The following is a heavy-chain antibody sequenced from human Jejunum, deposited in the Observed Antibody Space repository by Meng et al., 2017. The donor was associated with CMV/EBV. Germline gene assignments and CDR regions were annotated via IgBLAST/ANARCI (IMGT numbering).Heavy chain of an antibody. D-gene: IGHD3-9*01. CDR3: ARDPDWHQFDY. Sequence: EVHLMESXXGLVQXGGCLRLSCAAAGFTLSNYWMTWVRRSPGKGLEWVANIGKEGRDIYYVDSVKGRFTISRDNAKNSLYLQMNSLRVDDTAVYYCARDPDWHQFDYWGQGTLSNVSS. CDR2: IGKEGRDI. CDR1: GFTLSNYW. J-gene: IGHJ4*02. V-gene: IGHV3-7*04.